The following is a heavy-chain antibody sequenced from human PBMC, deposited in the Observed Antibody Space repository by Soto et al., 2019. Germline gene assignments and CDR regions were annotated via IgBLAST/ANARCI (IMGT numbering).Heavy chain of an antibody. J-gene: IGHJ4*02. CDR2: IHYRGST. Sequence: SETLSLTCTVSGGSISSSSYFWVGIRQPPGKVLEWIGNIHYRGSTYYNASLKSRVTISVDMSKNQFSLKLSSVTAADSAVYSCARGIGYYFDSWGQGTLVTVSS. D-gene: IGHD5-12*01. V-gene: IGHV4-39*01. CDR1: GGSISSSSYF. CDR3: ARGIGYYFDS.